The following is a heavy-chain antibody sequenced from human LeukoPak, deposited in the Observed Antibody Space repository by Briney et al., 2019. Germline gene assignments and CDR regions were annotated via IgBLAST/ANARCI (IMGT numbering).Heavy chain of an antibody. CDR3: TTVPGIAAPGTLQVTPYYYMDV. Sequence: KPGGSLRLSCAASGFTFSNAWMSWVRQAPGKGLEWVGRIKSKTDGGTTGYAAPVKGRFTISRDDSKNRLYLQMNSLKTEDTAVYYCTTVPGIAAPGTLQVTPYYYMDVWGKGTTVTVSS. D-gene: IGHD6-13*01. CDR1: GFTFSNAW. V-gene: IGHV3-15*01. CDR2: IKSKTDGGTT. J-gene: IGHJ6*03.